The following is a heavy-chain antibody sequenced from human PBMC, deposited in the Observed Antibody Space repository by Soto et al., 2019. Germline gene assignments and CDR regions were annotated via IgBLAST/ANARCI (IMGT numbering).Heavy chain of an antibody. V-gene: IGHV3-13*01. CDR1: VFTFSEFD. CDR3: ARGQEVGAHFFDS. CDR2: IGISGDT. Sequence: GGALRLSCEASVFTFSEFDMHWVRQPTGKGPEWVSTIGISGDTYYAVSVKGRFTISRDNAKNSLSLQMNSLRAGDTAVYFCARGQEVGAHFFDSWGQGTQVTVSS. D-gene: IGHD2-15*01. J-gene: IGHJ4*02.